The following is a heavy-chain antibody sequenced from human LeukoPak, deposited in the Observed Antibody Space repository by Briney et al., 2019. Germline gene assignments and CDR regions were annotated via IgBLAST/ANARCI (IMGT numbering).Heavy chain of an antibody. CDR2: ITSRSSSI. D-gene: IGHD2-21*02. CDR1: GFTFSGHN. J-gene: IGHJ4*02. CDR3: ARGVVVTAMDFYYFDY. V-gene: IGHV3-21*01. Sequence: PGGSLRLSCAASGFTFSGHNMNWVRQAPGKGLEWVSSITSRSSSIFYADSVRGRFTISRDNAKNSLYLQMNRLRAEDTAVYYCARGVVVTAMDFYYFDYWGQGTLVTVSS.